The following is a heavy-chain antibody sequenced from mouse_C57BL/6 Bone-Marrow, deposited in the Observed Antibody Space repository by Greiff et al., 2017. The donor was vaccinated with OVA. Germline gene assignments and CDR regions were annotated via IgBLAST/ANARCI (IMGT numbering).Heavy chain of an antibody. CDR2: IHPSDSDT. D-gene: IGHD2-1*01. V-gene: IGHV1-74*01. CDR1: GYTFTSYW. J-gene: IGHJ3*01. CDR3: AIWSHYGIAWFAY. Sequence: VQLQQPGAELVKPGASVKVSCKASGYTFTSYWMHWVKQRPGQGLEWIGRIHPSDSDTNYNQKFKGKATLTVDKSSSTAYMQLSSLTSENSTVYYCAIWSHYGIAWFAYWGQGTLVTVSA.